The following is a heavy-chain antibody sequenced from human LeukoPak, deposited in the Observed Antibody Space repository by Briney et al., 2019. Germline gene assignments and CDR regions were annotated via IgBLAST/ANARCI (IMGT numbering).Heavy chain of an antibody. J-gene: IGHJ4*02. CDR3: TRVGYIDEGIDY. D-gene: IGHD5-24*01. Sequence: GGSLRLSCAASEFTFSSYSMNWVRQAPGKGLEWVSYITNSGNSKSYADSVKGRFTISRDNAKNSLYLQMNSLRAEDTAIYYCTRVGYIDEGIDYWGQGTLVTVSS. CDR1: EFTFSSYS. CDR2: ITNSGNSK. V-gene: IGHV3-48*04.